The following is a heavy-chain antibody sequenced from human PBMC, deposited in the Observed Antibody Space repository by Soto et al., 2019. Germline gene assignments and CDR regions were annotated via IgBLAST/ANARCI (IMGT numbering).Heavy chain of an antibody. D-gene: IGHD6-13*01. CDR3: ARGGYSSSWYLGH. CDR1: GFTFSSYA. Sequence: QVQLVESGGGVVQPGRSLRLSCAASGFTFSSYAMHWVRQAPGKGLEWVAVISYDGSNKYYADSVKGRFTISRDNSKNTLYLQMNSLRAEDTAVYYCARGGYSSSWYLGHWGQGTLVTVSS. CDR2: ISYDGSNK. J-gene: IGHJ5*02. V-gene: IGHV3-30-3*01.